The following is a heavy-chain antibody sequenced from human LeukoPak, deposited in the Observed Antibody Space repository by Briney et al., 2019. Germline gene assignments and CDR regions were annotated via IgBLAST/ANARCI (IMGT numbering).Heavy chain of an antibody. D-gene: IGHD2-21*01. Sequence: SETLSLTCTVSGDSINGFYWSWIRQPPEKGLEWIGYIYYSGSTNYNPSLKSRVTISVDTPKNQFSLKLSSVTAADTAVYYCARGVVIAPQTFDYWGQGTLVTVSS. CDR3: ARGVVIAPQTFDY. CDR1: GDSINGFY. J-gene: IGHJ4*02. V-gene: IGHV4-59*01. CDR2: IYYSGST.